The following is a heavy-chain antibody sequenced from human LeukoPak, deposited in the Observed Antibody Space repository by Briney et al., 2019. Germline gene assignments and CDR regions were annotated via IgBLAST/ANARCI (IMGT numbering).Heavy chain of an antibody. CDR2: IYYSGST. J-gene: IGHJ6*02. CDR1: GGSISSYY. Sequence: SETLSLTCTVSGGSISSYYWSWLRQPPGKGLEWIGYIYYSGSTNYNPSLKSRVTISVDTSKNQFSLKLSSVTAADTAVYYCARDLGRYGDYPPGNGMDVWGQGTTVTVSS. CDR3: ARDLGRYGDYPPGNGMDV. D-gene: IGHD4-17*01. V-gene: IGHV4-59*01.